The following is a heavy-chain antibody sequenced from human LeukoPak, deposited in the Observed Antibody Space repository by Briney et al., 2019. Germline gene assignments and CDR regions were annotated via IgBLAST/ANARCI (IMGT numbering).Heavy chain of an antibody. CDR2: ISSSGSTI. V-gene: IGHV3-11*04. CDR1: GFTFSDYY. CDR3: ARASLGELLWFGELRPRYFDL. D-gene: IGHD3-10*01. Sequence: GGSLRLSCAASGFTFSDYYMSWIRQAPGKGLEWVSYISSSGSTIYYADSVKGRFTISRDNAKNSLYLQMNSLRAEDTAVYYCARASLGELLWFGELRPRYFDLWGRGTLDTVSS. J-gene: IGHJ2*01.